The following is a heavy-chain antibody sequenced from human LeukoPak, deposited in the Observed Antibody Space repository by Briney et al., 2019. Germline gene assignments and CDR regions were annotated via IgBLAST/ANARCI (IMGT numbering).Heavy chain of an antibody. J-gene: IGHJ4*02. D-gene: IGHD3-10*01. CDR3: ARGAGTMVRGVITAEFDY. Sequence: PGGSLRLSCAASGFTFSSYSMNWVRQAPGKGLEWVSSISTSSSYIYYADSVKGRFTISRDNAKNSLYLQMNSLRAEDTAVYYCARGAGTMVRGVITAEFDYWGQGTLVTVSS. V-gene: IGHV3-21*01. CDR1: GFTFSSYS. CDR2: ISTSSSYI.